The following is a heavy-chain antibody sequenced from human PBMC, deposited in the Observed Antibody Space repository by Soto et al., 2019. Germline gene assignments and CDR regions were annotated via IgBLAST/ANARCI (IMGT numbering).Heavy chain of an antibody. CDR3: ARVTVAVPATTHYFDY. CDR1: GVSVNSGDYY. V-gene: IGHV4-61*08. CDR2: FYYSGIT. J-gene: IGHJ4*02. Sequence: SETLSLTCTVSGVSVNSGDYYWRWVLPPPGKGLEWIGYFYYSGITNYNPSLKSRVTISADTSKNQFSLKLRSVTAADAAVYYCARVTVAVPATTHYFDYWGQGTPVTVS. D-gene: IGHD1-26*01.